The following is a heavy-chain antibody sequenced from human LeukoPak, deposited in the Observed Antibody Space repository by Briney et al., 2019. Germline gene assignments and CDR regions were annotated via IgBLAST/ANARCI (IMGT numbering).Heavy chain of an antibody. J-gene: IGHJ5*02. V-gene: IGHV1-3*01. D-gene: IGHD2-15*01. CDR1: GYTFTSYA. CDR2: INAGNGNT. Sequence: ASVKVSCKASGYTFTSYAMHWVRQAPGQRLEWMGWINAGNGNTKYSQKFQGRVTITRDTSASTAYMELSSLRSEDTAVYYCARDRYCSGGSCLRSLFDPWGQGTLVTVSS. CDR3: ARDRYCSGGSCLRSLFDP.